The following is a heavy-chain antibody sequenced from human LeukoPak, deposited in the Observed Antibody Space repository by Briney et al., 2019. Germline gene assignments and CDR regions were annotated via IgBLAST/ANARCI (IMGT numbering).Heavy chain of an antibody. CDR1: GGSISSSSYY. Sequence: SETLSLTCTVSGGSISSSSYYWGWIRQPPGKGLEWIGSIYYSGSTYYNPSLKSRVTISVDTSKNQFSLKLSSVTAADTAVYYCARRGAAAGRRRKGFDYWGQGTLVTVSS. CDR2: IYYSGST. CDR3: ARRGAAAGRRRKGFDY. V-gene: IGHV4-39*01. J-gene: IGHJ4*02. D-gene: IGHD6-13*01.